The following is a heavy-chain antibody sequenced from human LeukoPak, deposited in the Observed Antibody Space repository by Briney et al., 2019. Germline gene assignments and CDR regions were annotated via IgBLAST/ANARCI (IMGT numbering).Heavy chain of an antibody. D-gene: IGHD3-22*01. J-gene: IGHJ4*02. CDR3: AGEGYYDSSGYY. CDR1: GYIFISHG. CDR2: ISTSSGNT. Sequence: ASVKVSCKASGYIFISHGINWVRQAPGQGLEWMGWISTSSGNTNYAQRFQGRVTMTTDTSTSTAYMELRSLRSDDTAVYYCAGEGYYDSSGYYWGQGTLVTVSS. V-gene: IGHV1-18*01.